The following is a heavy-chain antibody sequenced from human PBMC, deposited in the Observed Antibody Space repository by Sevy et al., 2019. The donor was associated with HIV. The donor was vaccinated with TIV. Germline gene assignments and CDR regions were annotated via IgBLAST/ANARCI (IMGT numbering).Heavy chain of an antibody. D-gene: IGHD6-13*01. V-gene: IGHV4-39*01. CDR1: GGSISSSSYY. CDR2: IYCSGST. Sequence: SETLSLTCTVSGGSISSSSYYWGWIRQPPGKGLEWIGSIYCSGSTYYNPSLKSRVTISVDTSKNQFSLKLSSVTAADTAVYYCARHSAIAAAGYYYYGMDVWGQGTTVTVSS. J-gene: IGHJ6*02. CDR3: ARHSAIAAAGYYYYGMDV.